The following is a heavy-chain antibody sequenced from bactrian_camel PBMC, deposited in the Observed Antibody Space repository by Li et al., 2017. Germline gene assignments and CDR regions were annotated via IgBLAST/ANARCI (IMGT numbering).Heavy chain of an antibody. CDR2: VDSDGAT. D-gene: IGHD2*01. CDR1: NHRGNC. J-gene: IGHJ4*01. Sequence: HVQLVESGGGSVQAGGSLRLSCLYNHRGNCMGWFRQAPGKEREGVAAVDSDGATSYADSVKGRFTISKDFAKNTLYLQMNSLKSEDAALYFRATAGYCSAGYCYQAFGEYNYWGQGTQVTVS. V-gene: IGHV3S53*01. CDR3: ATAGYCSAGYCYQAFGEYNY.